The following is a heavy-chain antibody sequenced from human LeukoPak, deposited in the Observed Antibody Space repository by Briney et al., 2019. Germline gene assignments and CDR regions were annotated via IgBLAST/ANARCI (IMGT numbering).Heavy chain of an antibody. CDR2: IYPGDSDT. D-gene: IGHD6-13*01. J-gene: IGHJ5*02. V-gene: IGHV5-51*01. Sequence: GESLKIFCKGSGYVFTSYWIGWVRQLPGKGLEWMGIIYPGDSDTRYSPSFQGQVTISADKSISTAYLQWSSLKASDTAMYYCARIAAAGNDRWFDPWGQGTLVTVSS. CDR3: ARIAAAGNDRWFDP. CDR1: GYVFTSYW.